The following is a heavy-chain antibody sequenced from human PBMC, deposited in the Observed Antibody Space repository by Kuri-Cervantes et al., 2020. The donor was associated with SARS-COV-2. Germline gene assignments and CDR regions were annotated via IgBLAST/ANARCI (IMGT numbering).Heavy chain of an antibody. J-gene: IGHJ4*02. D-gene: IGHD3-3*01. CDR3: ARGWSGYSLDPPHFDY. CDR2: INPNSGGT. Sequence: ASVKVSCKASGYTFTGYYMHWVRQAPGQGLEWMGWINPNSGGTNYAQKFQGRVTMTRDTSISTAYMELSRLRSADTAVYYCARGWSGYSLDPPHFDYWGQGTLVTVSS. CDR1: GYTFTGYY. V-gene: IGHV1-2*02.